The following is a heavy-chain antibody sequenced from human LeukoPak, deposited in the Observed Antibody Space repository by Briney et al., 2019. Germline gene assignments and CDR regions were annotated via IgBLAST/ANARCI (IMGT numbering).Heavy chain of an antibody. J-gene: IGHJ3*02. D-gene: IGHD1-1*01. V-gene: IGHV4-38-2*01. CDR3: ASPRGLMYVMNDAFDI. CDR1: GYSISSGYY. CDR2: IYHSGST. Sequence: SETLSLTCAVSGYSISSGYYWGWIRQPPGKGLEWIGSIYHSGSTYYNPSLKSRVTISVDTSKNQFSLKLSSVTAADTAVYYCASPRGLMYVMNDAFDIWGQGTMVTVSS.